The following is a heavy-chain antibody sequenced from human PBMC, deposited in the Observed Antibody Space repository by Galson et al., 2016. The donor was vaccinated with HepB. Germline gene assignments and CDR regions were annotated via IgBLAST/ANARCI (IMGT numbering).Heavy chain of an antibody. CDR2: ISYSGSNK. Sequence: SLRLSCAASGFTFSSYGMHWVRQAPGKGLEWVSVISYSGSNKYYADSVKGRFTISRDNSKNTLSLQMNSLRDEDTAVYDCAKEGRAAAGPFDYWGQGTLVTVSS. J-gene: IGHJ4*02. D-gene: IGHD6-13*01. CDR1: GFTFSSYG. V-gene: IGHV3-30*18. CDR3: AKEGRAAAGPFDY.